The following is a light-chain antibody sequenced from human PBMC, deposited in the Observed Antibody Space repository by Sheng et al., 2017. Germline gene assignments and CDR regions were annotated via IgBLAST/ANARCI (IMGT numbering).Light chain of an antibody. Sequence: DIQMTQSPSTLSASVGDRVTITCRASQSVSPRLAWYQQKPGKAPKLLIYLASSLESGVPSRFSGSGSGTEFTLTISSLQPDDFATYYCQQYNSYSRTFGQGTKVEIK. CDR3: QQYNSYSRT. CDR1: QSVSPR. J-gene: IGKJ1*01. CDR2: LAS. V-gene: IGKV1-5*03.